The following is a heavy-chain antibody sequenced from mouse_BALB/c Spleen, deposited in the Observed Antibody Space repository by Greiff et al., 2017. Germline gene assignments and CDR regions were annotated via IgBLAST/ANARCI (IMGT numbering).Heavy chain of an antibody. V-gene: IGHV14-3*02. CDR1: GFNITDTY. J-gene: IGHJ4*01. CDR2: IDPANGNT. D-gene: IGHD2-2*01. Sequence: VQLQQSGAELVKPGASVKLSCTASGFNITDTYMHWVKQRPEQGLEWIGRIDPANGNTKYDPKFQGQATITADTSSNTAYLQLSSLTSEDTAVYYCARCGYDGDAMDDWGQGTAGTVSA. CDR3: ARCGYDGDAMDD.